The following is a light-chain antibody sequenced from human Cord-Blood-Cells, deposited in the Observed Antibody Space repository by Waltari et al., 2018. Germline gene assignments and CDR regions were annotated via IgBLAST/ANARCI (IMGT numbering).Light chain of an antibody. J-gene: IGKJ5*01. CDR1: QSLVHSDRNTY. V-gene: IGKV2-30*02. Sequence: DVVMTQSPLSLPVTLGQQASISCRSSQSLVHSDRNTYLHWFQQRPGQSPRRLIYKVSNRDSGVPDRFSGSGSGTDFTLKISRVEAEDVGVYYCMQGTHWPPITFGQGTRLEIK. CDR3: MQGTHWPPIT. CDR2: KVS.